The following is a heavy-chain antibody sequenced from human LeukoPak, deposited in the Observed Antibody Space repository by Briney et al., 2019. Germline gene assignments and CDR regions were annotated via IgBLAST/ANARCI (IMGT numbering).Heavy chain of an antibody. CDR3: ARHTTDAFDI. D-gene: IGHD1-1*01. J-gene: IGHJ3*02. CDR2: IHPGDSLT. CDR1: GYSFTTLW. V-gene: IGHV5-51*01. Sequence: GESLKISCKSSGYSFTTLWIGWVRQLPGKGLEWMGVIHPGDSLTTYSPSFQGQVTISVDKSISTAYLQWSSLKASDTAIYYCARHTTDAFDIWGQGTMVTVSS.